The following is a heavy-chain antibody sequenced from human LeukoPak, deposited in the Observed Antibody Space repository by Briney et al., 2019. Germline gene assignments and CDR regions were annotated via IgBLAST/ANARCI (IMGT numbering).Heavy chain of an antibody. CDR3: ASGGGQQLVLGNWFDP. CDR2: INHSGST. V-gene: IGHV4-34*01. J-gene: IGHJ5*02. CDR1: GRSFSGYY. Sequence: PSETLSLTCAVYGRSFSGYYWSWIRQPPGKGLEWIGEINHSGSTNYNPSLKSRVTISVDTSKNQFSLKLSSVTAADTAVYYCASGGGQQLVLGNWFDPWGQGTLVTVSS. D-gene: IGHD6-13*01.